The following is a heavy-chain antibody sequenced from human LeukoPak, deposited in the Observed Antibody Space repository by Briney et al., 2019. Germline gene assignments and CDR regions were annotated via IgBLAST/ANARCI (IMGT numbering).Heavy chain of an antibody. D-gene: IGHD6-19*01. J-gene: IGHJ4*02. CDR1: GYTFTGYY. CDR2: INPNGGGT. Sequence: ASVKVSCKASGYTFTGYYMHWVRQTPGQGLKWVGWINPNGGGTNFAQKFQGRVTLTRDTSITTAYLEVNRLESDDTAIYYCARENNSGWYRKAAFDYWGQGALVTVTS. CDR3: ARENNSGWYRKAAFDY. V-gene: IGHV1-2*02.